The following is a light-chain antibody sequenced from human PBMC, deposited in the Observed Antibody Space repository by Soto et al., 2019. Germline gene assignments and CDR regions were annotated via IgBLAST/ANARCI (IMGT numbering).Light chain of an antibody. CDR3: QQYNNWPGWT. CDR2: GAS. V-gene: IGKV3-15*01. CDR1: QSVRSN. Sequence: EIVMTQSPATLSVSPGERATLSCRTSQSVRSNLAWYQQKPGQAPRLLIYGASSRATGIPARFSGSGSGTEFTLTISSLQSEDIAVYYCQQYNNWPGWTFGQGTKVDI. J-gene: IGKJ1*01.